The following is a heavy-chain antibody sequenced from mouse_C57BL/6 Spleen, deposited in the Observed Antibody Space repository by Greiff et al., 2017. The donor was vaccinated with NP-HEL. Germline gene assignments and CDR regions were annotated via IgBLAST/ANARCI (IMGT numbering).Heavy chain of an antibody. Sequence: EVMLVESGGGLVKPGGSLKLSCAASGFTFSDYGMHWVRQAPEKGLEWVAYISSGSSTIYYADTVKGRFTISRDNAKNTLFLQMTSLRSEDTAMYYCAREAAQAYYAMDYWGQGTSVTVSS. J-gene: IGHJ4*01. CDR1: GFTFSDYG. D-gene: IGHD3-2*02. CDR2: ISSGSSTI. V-gene: IGHV5-17*01. CDR3: AREAAQAYYAMDY.